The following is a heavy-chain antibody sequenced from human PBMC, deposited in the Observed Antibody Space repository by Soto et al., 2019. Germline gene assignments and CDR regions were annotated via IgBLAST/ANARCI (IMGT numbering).Heavy chain of an antibody. Sequence: SETLSLTCAVYGGSFSGYYWSWIRQPPGKGLEWIGEINHSGSTNYNPSLKSRVTISVDTSKNQFSLKLSAVTAADTAVYYCARGPLPGGVVVVAATTSPPGGNYFDYWGQGTLVTVSS. CDR1: GGSFSGYY. J-gene: IGHJ4*02. CDR2: INHSGST. D-gene: IGHD2-15*01. CDR3: ARGPLPGGVVVVAATTSPPGGNYFDY. V-gene: IGHV4-34*01.